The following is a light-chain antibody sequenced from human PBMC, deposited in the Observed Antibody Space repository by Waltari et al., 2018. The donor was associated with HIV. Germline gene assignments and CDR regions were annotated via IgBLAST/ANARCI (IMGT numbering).Light chain of an antibody. CDR1: QSLSRS. CDR3: QQYYDWPPYT. Sequence: EIVITQSPATLSVSPGQSAPLSCRASQSLSRSLAWYQHKPGQAPRLPIYDASTRATGVPARFSGSGSGTDYTLSISGLQAEDFAVYYCQQYYDWPPYTFGQGTTLEIK. J-gene: IGKJ2*01. V-gene: IGKV3-15*01. CDR2: DAS.